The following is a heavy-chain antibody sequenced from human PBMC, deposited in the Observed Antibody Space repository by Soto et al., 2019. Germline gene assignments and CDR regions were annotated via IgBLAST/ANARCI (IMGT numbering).Heavy chain of an antibody. CDR1: GYTFTGYY. CDR2: INPNSGGT. Sequence: GASVKVSCKASGYTFTGYYMHWVRQAPGQGLEWMGWINPNSGGTNYAQKFQGRVTMTRDTSISTAYMELSRLRSDDTAVYYCARLTLGYSGYVADDYWGQGTLVTVSS. J-gene: IGHJ4*02. CDR3: ARLTLGYSGYVADDY. D-gene: IGHD5-12*01. V-gene: IGHV1-2*02.